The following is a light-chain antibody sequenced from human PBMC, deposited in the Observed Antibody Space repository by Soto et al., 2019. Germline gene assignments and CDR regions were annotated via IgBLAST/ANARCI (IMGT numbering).Light chain of an antibody. CDR2: EVS. V-gene: IGLV1-40*01. CDR1: NSNIGADYG. Sequence: QSVLTQPPSVSGAPGQRVTISCTGNNSNIGADYGVQWYQQFPGTAPKLMIHEVSNRPSGVSSRFSGSKSGNTASLTISGLQAEDEADYYCSSYTSSRAYVFGIGTKVTVL. J-gene: IGLJ1*01. CDR3: SSYTSSRAYV.